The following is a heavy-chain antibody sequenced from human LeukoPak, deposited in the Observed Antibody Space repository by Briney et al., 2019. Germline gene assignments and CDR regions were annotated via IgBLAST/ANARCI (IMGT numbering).Heavy chain of an antibody. J-gene: IGHJ4*02. CDR3: ARRGIAAAGIDY. Sequence: SETLSLTCTVSGGSISSYYWSWIRQPPGKGLEWIGYIYYSGSTNYNPSLKSRVTISVDTSKNQFSLKLSSVTAADTAVYYCARRGIAAAGIDYWGQGTLVTVSS. V-gene: IGHV4-59*08. D-gene: IGHD6-13*01. CDR1: GGSISSYY. CDR2: IYYSGST.